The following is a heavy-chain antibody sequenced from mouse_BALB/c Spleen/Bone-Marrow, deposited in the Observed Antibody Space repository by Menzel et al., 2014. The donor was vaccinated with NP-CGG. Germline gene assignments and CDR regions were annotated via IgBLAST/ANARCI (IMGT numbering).Heavy chain of an antibody. D-gene: IGHD2-1*01. CDR3: ARRVYGNYWYFDV. Sequence: QVQLQQFGAELVRPGSSVKISCKASGYAFSSYWMNWVKQRPGQGLEWIGQIYPGDGDTNYNGKFKGKATLTADKSSSTAYMQLSSLTSEDSAVYFCARRVYGNYWYFDVWGAGTTVTVSS. V-gene: IGHV1-80*01. CDR1: GYAFSSYW. CDR2: IYPGDGDT. J-gene: IGHJ1*01.